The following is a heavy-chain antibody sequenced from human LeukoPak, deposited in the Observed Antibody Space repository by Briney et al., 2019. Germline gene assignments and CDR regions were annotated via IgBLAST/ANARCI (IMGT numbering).Heavy chain of an antibody. Sequence: PGGSLRLSCAASGFTFSSYGMHWVRQAPGKGLEWVAVISYDGSNKYYADSVKGRFTISRDNSKNTLYLQMNSLRAEDTAVYYCAKLTMPDSGYDGTFDYWGQGTLVTVSS. CDR2: ISYDGSNK. CDR1: GFTFSSYG. V-gene: IGHV3-30*18. D-gene: IGHD5-12*01. J-gene: IGHJ4*02. CDR3: AKLTMPDSGYDGTFDY.